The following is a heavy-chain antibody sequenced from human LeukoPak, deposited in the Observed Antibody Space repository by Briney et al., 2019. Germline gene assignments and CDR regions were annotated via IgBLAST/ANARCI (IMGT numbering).Heavy chain of an antibody. Sequence: PSETLSLTCTVSGGSISSSTDYWGWIRQPPGKGLEWIGSMYYSGSTSYNPSLKSRVTISVDTSKNQFSLKLRSVTAADTAVYYCARPRAARPLSPYNWFDPWGQGTLVTVSS. J-gene: IGHJ5*02. CDR1: GGSISSSTDY. D-gene: IGHD6-6*01. V-gene: IGHV4-39*01. CDR3: ARPRAARPLSPYNWFDP. CDR2: MYYSGST.